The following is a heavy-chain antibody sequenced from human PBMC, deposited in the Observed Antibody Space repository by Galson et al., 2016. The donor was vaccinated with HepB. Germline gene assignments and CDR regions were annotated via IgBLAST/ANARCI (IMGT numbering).Heavy chain of an antibody. J-gene: IGHJ4*02. CDR3: VRAFHDTSGHYWANLDY. D-gene: IGHD3-22*01. Sequence: SLRLSCAASGFSFTSYSMNWVRQAPGKGLEWVSFISTTSTYIYYADSVTGRFTTSRDNAKSSLYLQMNSLRAEDTAVYYCVRAFHDTSGHYWANLDYWGQRALFTVSS. CDR1: GFSFTSYS. CDR2: ISTTSTYI. V-gene: IGHV3-21*01.